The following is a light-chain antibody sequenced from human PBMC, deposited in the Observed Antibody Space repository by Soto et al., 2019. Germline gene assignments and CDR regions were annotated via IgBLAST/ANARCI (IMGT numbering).Light chain of an antibody. V-gene: IGKV3-15*01. CDR1: QFVSTN. CDR2: AAS. CDR3: QDYNNWPPSIT. J-gene: IGKJ5*01. Sequence: EIVLTQSPATLSLSPGESATLSCRASQFVSTNLAWYQQSPGQAPXXLXYAASTSATGIPPRFSGSVSGTEFTRTISSLQSEEFAFYYCQDYNNWPPSITFGQGTRLEIK.